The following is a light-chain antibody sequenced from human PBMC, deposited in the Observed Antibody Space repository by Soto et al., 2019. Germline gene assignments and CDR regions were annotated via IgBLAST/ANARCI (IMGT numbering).Light chain of an antibody. Sequence: EVVMTQSPATLSVSPGERATLSCRASQSVSINLAWYQQKPGQAPRLLIFGASTRATGIPARFSGSGSGTEFTLTICSLQSEDFAVYYCHQYNNWPPWTFGQGTKVEIK. CDR3: HQYNNWPPWT. CDR2: GAS. CDR1: QSVSIN. V-gene: IGKV3-15*01. J-gene: IGKJ1*01.